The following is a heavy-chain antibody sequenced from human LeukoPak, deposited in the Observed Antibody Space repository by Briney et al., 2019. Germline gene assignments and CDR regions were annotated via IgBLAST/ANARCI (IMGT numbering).Heavy chain of an antibody. V-gene: IGHV4-39*02. D-gene: IGHD3-9*01. J-gene: IGHJ6*02. CDR2: IYYSGST. Sequence: ASETLSLTCTVSGGSISSSSYYWGWIRQPPGKGLEWIGSIYYSGSTYYNPSLKSRVTISVDTSKNQFSLKLSPVTAADTAVYYCARDAPLLRYFDWSLMDVWGQGTTVTVSS. CDR3: ARDAPLLRYFDWSLMDV. CDR1: GGSISSSSYY.